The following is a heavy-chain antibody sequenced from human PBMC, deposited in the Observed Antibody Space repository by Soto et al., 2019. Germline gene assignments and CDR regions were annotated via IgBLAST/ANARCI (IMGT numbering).Heavy chain of an antibody. J-gene: IGHJ5*02. CDR3: ARRHLAVAVSPWFDP. CDR1: GLSITDSEMG. CDR2: IDSSGEK. D-gene: IGHD6-19*01. Sequence: QVTLKESGPVLVKPTETLTLRCTLSGLSITDSEMGVSWIRQPPGQPLEWLAHIDSSGEKSYWTFLKSRLAISKDTSKNQIVLTMTNMDPADTATYYCARRHLAVAVSPWFDPWGQGIPVTVSS. V-gene: IGHV2-26*01.